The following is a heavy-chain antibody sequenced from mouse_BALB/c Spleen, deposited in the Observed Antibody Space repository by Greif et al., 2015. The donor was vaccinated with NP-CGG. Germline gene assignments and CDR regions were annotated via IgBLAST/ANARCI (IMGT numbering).Heavy chain of an antibody. V-gene: IGHV14-3*02. CDR1: GFNIKDTY. Sequence: EVKLVESGAELVKPGASVKLSCTASGFNIKDTYMHWVKQRPEQGLEWIGRIDPANGNTKYDPKFQGKATITADTSSNTAYLRLSSLTSEDTAVYYCARYGNYVYFDVWGAETTVTVSS. J-gene: IGHJ1*01. D-gene: IGHD2-1*01. CDR2: IDPANGNT. CDR3: ARYGNYVYFDV.